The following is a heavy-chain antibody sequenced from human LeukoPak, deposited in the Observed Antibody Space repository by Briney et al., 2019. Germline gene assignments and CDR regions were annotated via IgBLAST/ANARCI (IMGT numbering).Heavy chain of an antibody. J-gene: IGHJ5*02. D-gene: IGHD3-22*01. CDR1: GYTFTSYA. CDR2: INAGNGNT. V-gene: IGHV1-3*01. Sequence: ASVKVSCKASGYTFTSYAMHWVRQAPGQRLEWMGWINAGNGNTKYSQKFQGRVTITRDTSASTAYMELSSLRPEDTAVYYCARAYDSSGYYSWFDPWGQGTLVTVSS. CDR3: ARAYDSSGYYSWFDP.